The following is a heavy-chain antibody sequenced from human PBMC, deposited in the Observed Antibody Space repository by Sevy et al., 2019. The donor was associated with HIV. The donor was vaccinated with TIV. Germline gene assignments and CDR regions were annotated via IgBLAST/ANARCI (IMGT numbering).Heavy chain of an antibody. CDR2: IIPIFGTT. CDR3: AKMDSANDDNGGGDNWFDP. J-gene: IGHJ5*02. CDR1: GGTFSTYA. Sequence: ASVKVSCKASGGTFSTYAISWVRQAPGQGLEWMGGIIPIFGTTNYAQNFQGRVTITPDECTSTAYMNLSSLRSEDTAVYYCAKMDSANDDNGGGDNWFDPWGQGTLVTVSS. V-gene: IGHV1-69*13. D-gene: IGHD5-12*01.